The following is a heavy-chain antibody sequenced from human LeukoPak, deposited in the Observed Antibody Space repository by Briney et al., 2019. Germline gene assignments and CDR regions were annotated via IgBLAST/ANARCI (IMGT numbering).Heavy chain of an antibody. J-gene: IGHJ4*02. CDR2: MNPNGGNT. D-gene: IGHD6-19*01. CDR1: VSTFTSCD. CDR3: TRGSSGRRDN. V-gene: IGHV1-8*01. Sequence: ASVKLSFTASVSTFTSCDINWVRQATRQGIEWMGWMNPNGGNTGYGQSFQGRITMTRDIAIGTAYMELSNLTSEDTAIYYCTRGSSGRRDNWGQGTLVTVSA.